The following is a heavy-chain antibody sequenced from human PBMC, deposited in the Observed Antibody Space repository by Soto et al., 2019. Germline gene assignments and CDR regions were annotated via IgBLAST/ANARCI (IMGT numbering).Heavy chain of an antibody. D-gene: IGHD3-3*01. J-gene: IGHJ5*02. Sequence: SETLSLTCTVSGGSISSYYWSWIRQPPGKGLEWIGYIYYSGSTNYNPPLKSRVTISVDTSKNQFSLKLSSVTAADTAVYYCAKYYDFWSGYFGPWGQGTLVTVSS. CDR2: IYYSGST. CDR3: AKYYDFWSGYFGP. V-gene: IGHV4-59*01. CDR1: GGSISSYY.